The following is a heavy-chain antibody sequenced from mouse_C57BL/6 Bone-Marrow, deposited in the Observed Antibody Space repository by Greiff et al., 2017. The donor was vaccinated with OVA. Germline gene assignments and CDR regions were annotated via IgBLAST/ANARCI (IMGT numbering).Heavy chain of an antibody. CDR2: ISDGGSYT. J-gene: IGHJ1*03. CDR1: GFTFSSYA. CDR3: ARSPPYYGSSSSYWYFDV. V-gene: IGHV5-4*03. Sequence: EVKLQESGGGLVKPGGSLKLSCAASGFTFSSYAMSWVRQTPEKRLEWVATISDGGSYTYYPDNVKGRFTISRDNAKNNLYLQMSHLKSEDTAMYYCARSPPYYGSSSSYWYFDVWGTGTTVTVSS. D-gene: IGHD1-1*01.